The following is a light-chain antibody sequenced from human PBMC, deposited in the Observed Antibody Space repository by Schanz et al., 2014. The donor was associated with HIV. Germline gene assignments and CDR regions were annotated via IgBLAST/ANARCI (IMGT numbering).Light chain of an antibody. CDR2: EVS. CDR1: SSDVGGYNY. J-gene: IGLJ1*01. Sequence: QSALTQPPSASGSPGQSVTISCTGTSSDVGGYNYVSWYQQHPGKAPKLMIYEVSKRPSGVSNRFSGSKSGNTASLTISGLQAEDEADYYCCSYTTTSTYVFGAGTKVTVL. CDR3: CSYTTTSTYV. V-gene: IGLV2-14*01.